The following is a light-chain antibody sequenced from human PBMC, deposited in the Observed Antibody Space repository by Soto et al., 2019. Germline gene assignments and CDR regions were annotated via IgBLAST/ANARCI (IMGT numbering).Light chain of an antibody. CDR1: SGHSTYA. J-gene: IGLJ2*01. CDR3: QTWDTGLV. Sequence: QSVLTQSPSASASLGASVKRTCTLSSGHSTYAIAWHQQQPEKGPRYLMRLNSDGSHTKGDGIPDRFSGSSSGAERYLTISSLQSEDEADYYCQTWDTGLVFGGGTKLTVL. CDR2: LNSDGSH. V-gene: IGLV4-69*01.